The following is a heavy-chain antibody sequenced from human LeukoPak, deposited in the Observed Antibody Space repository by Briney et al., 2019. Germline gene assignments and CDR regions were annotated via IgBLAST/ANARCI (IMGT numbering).Heavy chain of an antibody. V-gene: IGHV3-30*18. Sequence: GSLRLSCAASGFTFSSYGMHWVRQAPGKGLEWVAVISYDGSNKYYADSVKGRFTISRDNSMNTLYLQMNSLRAEDTAVYYCAKDFGAAFDIWGQGTMVTVSS. CDR3: AKDFGAAFDI. J-gene: IGHJ3*02. D-gene: IGHD3-10*01. CDR1: GFTFSSYG. CDR2: ISYDGSNK.